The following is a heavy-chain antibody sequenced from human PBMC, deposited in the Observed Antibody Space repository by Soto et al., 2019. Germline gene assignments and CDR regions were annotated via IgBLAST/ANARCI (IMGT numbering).Heavy chain of an antibody. CDR3: ARDKDRVRLGGNYYYAMDV. Sequence: QVQMVQSGAEVMQPGSSVRVSCKASGGTFSTSAISWVRQSPGQGLEWMGGIIPIFGTADYGRKFQGRVAITADESTSTADMELSSLRYEDKAVYLCARDKDRVRLGGNYYYAMDVWGHGTPVTVSS. CDR1: GGTFSTSA. J-gene: IGHJ6*02. CDR2: IIPIFGTA. V-gene: IGHV1-69*12. D-gene: IGHD5-12*01.